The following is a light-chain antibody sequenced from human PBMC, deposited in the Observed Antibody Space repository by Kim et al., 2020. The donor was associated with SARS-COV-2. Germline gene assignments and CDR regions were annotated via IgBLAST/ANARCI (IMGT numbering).Light chain of an antibody. CDR1: QDISTW. V-gene: IGKV1-5*03. CDR3: QHYSRYPYT. J-gene: IGKJ2*01. CDR2: KAS. Sequence: DIQMTQSPSTLCASVGDRVTITCRASQDISTWLAWYQQKPGKAPNLLIYKASNLESGVPSRFSGSGSGTGFTLTISSLQPDDFATYYCQHYSRYPYTFGQGTKLEIK.